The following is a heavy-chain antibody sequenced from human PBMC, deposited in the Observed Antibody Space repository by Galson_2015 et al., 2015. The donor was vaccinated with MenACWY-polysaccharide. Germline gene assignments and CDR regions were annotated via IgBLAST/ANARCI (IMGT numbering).Heavy chain of an antibody. CDR1: GFTFNSYS. CDR3: ARDPYCSSTSCYNEAFDI. CDR2: ISSSSSTI. D-gene: IGHD2-2*02. Sequence: SLRLSCAASGFTFNSYSMNWVRQAPGKGLEWVSYISSSSSTIYYADSVKGRFTISRDNAKNSLYLQMNSLRDEDTAVYYCARDPYCSSTSCYNEAFDIWGQGTMVTVSS. V-gene: IGHV3-48*02. J-gene: IGHJ3*02.